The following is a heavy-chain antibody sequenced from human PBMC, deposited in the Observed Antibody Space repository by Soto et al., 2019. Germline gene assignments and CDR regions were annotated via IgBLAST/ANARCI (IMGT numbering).Heavy chain of an antibody. J-gene: IGHJ5*02. CDR3: ARQRLTLGYCSSTSCPNWFDP. CDR1: GFTFSGYS. D-gene: IGHD2-2*01. Sequence: GGSLRLSCAASGFTFSGYSINWVRQAPGKGLEWVSYISSSSSTIYYADSVKGRFTISRDNAKNSLYLQMNSLRAEDTAVYYCARQRLTLGYCSSTSCPNWFDPWGQGTLVTVSS. CDR2: ISSSSSTI. V-gene: IGHV3-48*01.